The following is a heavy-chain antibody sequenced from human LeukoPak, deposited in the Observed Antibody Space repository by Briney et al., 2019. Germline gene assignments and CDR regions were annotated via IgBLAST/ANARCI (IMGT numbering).Heavy chain of an antibody. CDR1: GGSISSSSYY. J-gene: IGHJ3*02. V-gene: IGHV4-39*01. Sequence: SETLSLTCTVSGGSISSSSYYWGWIRQPPGKGLEWIGSIYYSGSTYYNPSLKSRVTISVDASKNQFSLKLSSVTAADRAVYYCAGRVAGFDAFDIWGQGTMVTVSS. D-gene: IGHD6-19*01. CDR2: IYYSGST. CDR3: AGRVAGFDAFDI.